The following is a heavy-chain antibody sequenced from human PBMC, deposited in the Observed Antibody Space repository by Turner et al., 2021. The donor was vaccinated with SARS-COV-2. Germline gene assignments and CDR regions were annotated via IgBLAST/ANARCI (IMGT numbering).Heavy chain of an antibody. J-gene: IGHJ4*02. CDR1: GFSFSRYV. D-gene: IGHD3-10*01. CDR2: ISGSGDNT. CDR3: AKDRNTYYDGSALDY. Sequence: EVQLLESGGGLVQPGRSLRLSCAASGFSFSRYVMSWVRQAPGKGLEWVSAISGSGDNTYYADSVKGRFTISRDNSKNTLYLQMNSLRDDDTAVYYCAKDRNTYYDGSALDYWGQGTLVTVSS. V-gene: IGHV3-23*01.